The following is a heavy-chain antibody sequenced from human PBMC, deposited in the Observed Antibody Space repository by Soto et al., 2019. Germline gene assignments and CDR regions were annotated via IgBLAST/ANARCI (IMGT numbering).Heavy chain of an antibody. V-gene: IGHV1-8*02. CDR2: MNPGSGKT. J-gene: IGHJ5*02. Sequence: QVQLVQSGAEVKEPGASVRVSCKASGYTFINFDISWVRQATGQGLGWMGWMNPGSGKTGYANKFQGRVTMTRDASTGTAHLELSSLTSEDTAVYYWARMASAGTLNWFDPWGQGTLVTVSS. CDR1: GYTFINFD. D-gene: IGHD6-13*01. CDR3: ARMASAGTLNWFDP.